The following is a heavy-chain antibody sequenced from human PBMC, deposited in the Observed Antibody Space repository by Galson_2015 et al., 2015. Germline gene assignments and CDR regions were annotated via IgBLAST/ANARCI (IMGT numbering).Heavy chain of an antibody. CDR1: GFTFSSYW. CDR2: IREDGSEK. V-gene: IGHV3-7*04. D-gene: IGHD4-17*01. Sequence: SLRLSCAASGFTFSSYWMSWVRQAPGKGLEWVANIREDGSEKYYVDSVKGRFTISRDNAKNSLYVQMNSLRAEDTAVYYCARGMRDYSYGMDVWGQWTTVTVSS. CDR3: ARGMRDYSYGMDV. J-gene: IGHJ6*02.